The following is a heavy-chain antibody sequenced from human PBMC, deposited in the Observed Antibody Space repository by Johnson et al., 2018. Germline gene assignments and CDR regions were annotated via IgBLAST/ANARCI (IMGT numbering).Heavy chain of an antibody. V-gene: IGHV3-23*04. CDR1: GFTFSSYA. J-gene: IGHJ1*01. CDR2: IRDAGGST. CDR3: AKVSTPQQAGLSEYFQH. Sequence: EVQLVESGGGLVQPGGSLRLSCAASGFTFSSYAMSWVRQAPGKGLEWVSAIRDAGGSTYYVDSVKGRFTISRDNSKSTLNLQMNSLRDEETAVYYGAKVSTPQQAGLSEYFQHWGQGTLVTVSS. D-gene: IGHD6-13*01.